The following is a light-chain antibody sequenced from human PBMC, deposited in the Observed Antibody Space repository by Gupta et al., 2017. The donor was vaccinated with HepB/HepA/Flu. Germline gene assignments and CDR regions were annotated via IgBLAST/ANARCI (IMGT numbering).Light chain of an antibody. Sequence: DIQMTQSPSSLSASVGDRVTITCRASQSISSYLNWYQQKPGKAPKLLIYAASSLRSGVPSRFSGSGSGTDFTLTISSLQPEDFATYYCQQSYSTLGWTFGQGTKVEIK. CDR2: AAS. CDR1: QSISSY. CDR3: QQSYSTLGWT. J-gene: IGKJ1*01. V-gene: IGKV1-39*01.